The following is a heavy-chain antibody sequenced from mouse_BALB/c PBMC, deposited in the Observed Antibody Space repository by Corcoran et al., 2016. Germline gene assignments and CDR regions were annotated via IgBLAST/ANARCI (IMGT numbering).Heavy chain of an antibody. CDR1: GFNIKDTY. J-gene: IGHJ4*01. CDR3: ARDYDYDDAMDD. V-gene: IGHV14-3*02. CDR2: IDPANGNT. D-gene: IGHD2-4*01. Sequence: EVQLQQSGAEPVKPGASVKLSCTASGFNIKDTYMHWVKQRPEQGLEWIGRIDPANGNTKYDPKFQGKATITADTSSNTAYLQLSSLTSEDTAVYYCARDYDYDDAMDDWGQGTSVTVSS.